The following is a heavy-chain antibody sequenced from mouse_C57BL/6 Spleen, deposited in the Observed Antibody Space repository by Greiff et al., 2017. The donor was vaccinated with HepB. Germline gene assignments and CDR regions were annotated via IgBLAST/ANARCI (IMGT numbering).Heavy chain of an antibody. Sequence: QVQLQQSGAELVMPGASVKLSCKASGYTFTSYWMHWVKQRPGQGLEWIGEIDPSDSYTNYNQKFKGKSTLTVDKSSSTAYMQLSSLTSEDSAVYYCARTGSTMVNYYAMDYWGQGTSVTVSS. CDR2: IDPSDSYT. J-gene: IGHJ4*01. D-gene: IGHD2-1*01. V-gene: IGHV1-69*01. CDR3: ARTGSTMVNYYAMDY. CDR1: GYTFTSYW.